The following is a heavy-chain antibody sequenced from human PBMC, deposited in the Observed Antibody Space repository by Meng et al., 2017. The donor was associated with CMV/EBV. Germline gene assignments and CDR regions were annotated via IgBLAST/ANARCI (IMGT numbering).Heavy chain of an antibody. CDR3: ARVLEDVVVVVPNYYYGMDV. Sequence: GGSLRLSCAASGFTFSSYSIIWVRQSPGKGLEWVSSISSSSSYTFYIDSVKGRFTISRDNAKNLVYLQMNSLRAEDTAMYYCARVLEDVVVVVPNYYYGMDVWGQGTTVTV. D-gene: IGHD2-15*01. J-gene: IGHJ6*01. CDR1: GFTFSSYS. CDR2: ISSSSSYT. V-gene: IGHV3-21*01.